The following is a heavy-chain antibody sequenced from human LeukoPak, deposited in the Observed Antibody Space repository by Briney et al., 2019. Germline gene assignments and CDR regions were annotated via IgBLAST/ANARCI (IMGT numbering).Heavy chain of an antibody. Sequence: ASVKVSCTASGYTFTSYDINWVRQATGQGLEWLGWMSASSGNTGYAQKFQGRVSMIRATSISTAYLELSSLTFEDTAVYYCVRTPPKGDIDYWGQGTLVTVSS. CDR1: GYTFTSYD. D-gene: IGHD2-21*02. CDR3: VRTPPKGDIDY. J-gene: IGHJ4*02. CDR2: MSASSGNT. V-gene: IGHV1-8*01.